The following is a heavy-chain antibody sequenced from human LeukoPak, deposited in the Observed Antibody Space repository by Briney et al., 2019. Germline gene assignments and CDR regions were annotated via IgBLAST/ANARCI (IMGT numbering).Heavy chain of an antibody. CDR2: ISYDGSNK. CDR3: ARGGAVPSSGSNYFDY. D-gene: IGHD3-22*01. J-gene: IGHJ4*02. CDR1: GFTFSSYG. Sequence: PGGSLRLSCAASGFTFSSYGMHWVRQAPGKGLEWVAVISYDGSNKYYADSVKGRFAISRDNSKNTLYLQMNSLRAEDTAVYYCARGGAVPSSGSNYFDYWGQGTLVTASS. V-gene: IGHV3-30*03.